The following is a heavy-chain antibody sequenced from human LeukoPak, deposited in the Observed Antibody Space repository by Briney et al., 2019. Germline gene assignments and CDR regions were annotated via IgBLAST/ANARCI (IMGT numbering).Heavy chain of an antibody. J-gene: IGHJ4*02. D-gene: IGHD1-26*01. Sequence: GGSLRLSCAASGFAFSNYAMTWVRQAPGKGLEWVSAITDRGGDTYYGDSVKGRFTISRDNSKNTLYLQMNSLRAEDTAVYYCAKGYRGKYDYWGQGTLVTVSS. CDR2: ITDRGGDT. V-gene: IGHV3-23*01. CDR1: GFAFSNYA. CDR3: AKGYRGKYDY.